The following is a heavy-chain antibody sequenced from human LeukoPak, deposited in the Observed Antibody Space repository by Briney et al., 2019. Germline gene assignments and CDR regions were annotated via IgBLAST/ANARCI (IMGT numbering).Heavy chain of an antibody. Sequence: ASVKVSCKASGYTFTSYDINWVRQATGQGLEWMGWMNPNSGNTGYAQKFQGRVTITRNTSISTAYMELSSLRSDDTAVYYCARMLITMVRGVTLDYWGQGTLVTVSS. D-gene: IGHD3-10*01. J-gene: IGHJ4*02. CDR3: ARMLITMVRGVTLDY. V-gene: IGHV1-8*03. CDR2: MNPNSGNT. CDR1: GYTFTSYD.